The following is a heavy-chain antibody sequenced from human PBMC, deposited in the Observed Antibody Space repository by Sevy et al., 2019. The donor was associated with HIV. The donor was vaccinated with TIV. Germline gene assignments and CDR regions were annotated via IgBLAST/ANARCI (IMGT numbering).Heavy chain of an antibody. Sequence: SETLSLTCAVYGGSFSGYYWNWIRQSPGKGLEWIGEINHSGSTHYNPSLKSRVTISVDTSKNQFSLRLNSVTAADTAVYYCARAPPVVVVPGAPSWFDPWGLGTLVTV. J-gene: IGHJ5*02. V-gene: IGHV4-34*01. CDR3: ARAPPVVVVPGAPSWFDP. D-gene: IGHD2-2*01. CDR1: GGSFSGYY. CDR2: INHSGST.